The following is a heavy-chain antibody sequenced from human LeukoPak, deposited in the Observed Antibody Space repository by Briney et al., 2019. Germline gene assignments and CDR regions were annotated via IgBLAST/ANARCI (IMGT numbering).Heavy chain of an antibody. D-gene: IGHD6-6*01. CDR3: ATVMGSSPSTAYFAY. Sequence: PGGSLRLSCGGSGFIFTNNAINWVRQTPGKGLEWLSAISNDGRHIYYTDSVKGRFTTFRDNSRNTVYLQMNGLRVEDTAVYYCATVMGSSPSTAYFAYWGRGTLVTVSS. J-gene: IGHJ4*02. CDR2: ISNDGRHI. V-gene: IGHV3-23*01. CDR1: GFIFTNNA.